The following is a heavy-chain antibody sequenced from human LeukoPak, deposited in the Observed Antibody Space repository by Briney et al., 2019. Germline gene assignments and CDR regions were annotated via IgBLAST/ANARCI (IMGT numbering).Heavy chain of an antibody. V-gene: IGHV5-51*01. CDR2: IYPGDSDI. D-gene: IGHD3-22*01. CDR3: ARESRGYYPHY. Sequence: GESLKISCKGSGYSFNNYWIGWVRQMPGKGLEWMGIIYPGDSDIRYNPSFQGQVTISADKSISTAYLQWSSLKASDTAMYYCARESRGYYPHYWGQGTLVTVSS. CDR1: GYSFNNYW. J-gene: IGHJ4*02.